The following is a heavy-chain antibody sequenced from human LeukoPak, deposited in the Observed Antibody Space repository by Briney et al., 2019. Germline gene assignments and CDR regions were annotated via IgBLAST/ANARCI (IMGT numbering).Heavy chain of an antibody. V-gene: IGHV1-18*01. CDR3: ARDHGGYYYDSSGYYEH. D-gene: IGHD3-22*01. CDR2: ISAYNGNT. J-gene: IGHJ4*02. Sequence: ASVKVSCKASGYTFTSYGISWVRQAPGQGLEWMGWISAYNGNTNYAQKLQGRVTMTTDTSTSTACMELRSLRSDDTAVYYCARDHGGYYYDSSGYYEHWGQGTLVTVSS. CDR1: GYTFTSYG.